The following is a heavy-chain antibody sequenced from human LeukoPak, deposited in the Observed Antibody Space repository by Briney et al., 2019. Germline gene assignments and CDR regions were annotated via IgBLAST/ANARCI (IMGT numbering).Heavy chain of an antibody. CDR1: GGSISSSSYY. D-gene: IGHD6-6*01. J-gene: IGHJ3*02. V-gene: IGHV4-39*01. CDR2: IFYSGST. Sequence: PSETLSLTCTVSGGSISSSSYYWGWIRQPPGKGLEWIGSIFYSGSTFYNPSLKSRVTMSVDTSKNQFSLKLSSVTAADTAVYYCARPRQLVLDAFDIWGQGTMVTVSS. CDR3: ARPRQLVLDAFDI.